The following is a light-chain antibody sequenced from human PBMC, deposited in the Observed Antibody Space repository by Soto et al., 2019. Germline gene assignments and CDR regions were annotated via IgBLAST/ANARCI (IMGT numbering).Light chain of an antibody. V-gene: IGKV1-39*01. CDR2: AAS. Sequence: DIQMTQSPSSLSASVGDRVTITCRASQSISSYLNWYQQKPGKAPKLLIYAASSLQSGVPSRFSGSGSGTVFTLTISSRQPKDFATNSFQQSNITRGTFGHGTKWKFK. CDR3: QQSNITRGT. J-gene: IGKJ1*01. CDR1: QSISSY.